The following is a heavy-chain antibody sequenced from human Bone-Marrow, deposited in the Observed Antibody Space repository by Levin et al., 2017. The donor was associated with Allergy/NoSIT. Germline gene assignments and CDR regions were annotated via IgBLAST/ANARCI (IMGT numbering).Heavy chain of an antibody. CDR2: IKQDGTER. J-gene: IGHJ4*02. CDR1: GFNFRAYR. V-gene: IGHV3-7*03. CDR3: ARVRTGGFWSGYPDF. Sequence: GGSLRLSCAASGFNFRAYRMSWVRQAPGKGLEWVADIKQDGTERFYVDSVKGRFTISRDNARDSLHLSMNDLKAEDTALNYCARVRTGGFWSGYPDFWGPGTPVTVSS. D-gene: IGHD3-3*01.